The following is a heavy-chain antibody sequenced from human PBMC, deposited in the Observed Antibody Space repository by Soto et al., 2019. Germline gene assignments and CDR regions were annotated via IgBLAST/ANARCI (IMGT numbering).Heavy chain of an antibody. Sequence: QVQLVESGGGVVQPGRSLRLSCAASGFTFSSYGMHWVRQAPGKGLEWVAVISYDGSNKYYADSVKGRFTISRDNSKNTLSLQMKSLRAEDTAVYYCAKDSRIVVVTAPYDYWGQGTLVTVSS. V-gene: IGHV3-30*18. CDR1: GFTFSSYG. CDR3: AKDSRIVVVTAPYDY. D-gene: IGHD2-21*02. CDR2: ISYDGSNK. J-gene: IGHJ4*02.